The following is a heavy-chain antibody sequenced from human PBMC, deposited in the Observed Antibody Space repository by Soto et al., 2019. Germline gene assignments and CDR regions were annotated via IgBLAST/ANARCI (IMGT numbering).Heavy chain of an antibody. CDR2: ISSSSSYT. CDR3: ARDSGSGSTYYYYGMDV. V-gene: IGHV3-11*05. J-gene: IGHJ6*02. CDR1: GFTFSDYY. Sequence: GGSLRLSCAASGFTFSDYYMSWIRQAPGKGLEWVSYISSSSSYTNYADSVKGRFTISRDNAKNSLYLQMNSLRAEDTAVYYCARDSGSGSTYYYYGMDVWGQGTTVTVSS. D-gene: IGHD3-10*01.